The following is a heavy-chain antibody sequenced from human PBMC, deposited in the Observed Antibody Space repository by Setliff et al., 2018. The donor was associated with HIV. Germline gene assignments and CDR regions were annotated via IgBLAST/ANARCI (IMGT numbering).Heavy chain of an antibody. Sequence: ASETLSLTCTVSGGSISSSSYYWGWIRQPPGKGLEWIGSIYYSGSTYYNPSLTSRVTISQDTSKNQFSLELTSVTAADTAVYYCARQAWHSGRNGYFVDYWGQGTLVTVSS. CDR1: GGSISSSSYY. CDR2: IYYSGST. CDR3: ARQAWHSGRNGYFVDY. D-gene: IGHD2-15*01. J-gene: IGHJ4*02. V-gene: IGHV4-39*01.